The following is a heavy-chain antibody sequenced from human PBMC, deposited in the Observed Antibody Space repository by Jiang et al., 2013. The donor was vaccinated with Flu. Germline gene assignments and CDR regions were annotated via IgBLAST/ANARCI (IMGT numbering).Heavy chain of an antibody. CDR1: GGSFRSSSYY. CDR3: ARDWVAAAGTYYYYYGMDV. V-gene: IGHV4-39*07. Sequence: GSGLVKPSETLSLNCSISGGSFRSSSYYWGWIRQPPGKGLEWIGSIYYSGSTYYNPSLKSRVTISVDTSKNQFSLKLSSVTAADTAVYYCARDWVAAAGTYYYYYGMDVWGQGTTVTVSS. CDR2: IYYSGST. J-gene: IGHJ6*02. D-gene: IGHD6-13*01.